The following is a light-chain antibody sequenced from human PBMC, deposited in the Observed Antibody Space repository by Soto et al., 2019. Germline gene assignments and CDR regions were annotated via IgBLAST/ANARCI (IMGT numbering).Light chain of an antibody. CDR2: AAS. CDR1: QAISNY. CDR3: QQTYTYPNS. V-gene: IGKV1-39*01. J-gene: IGKJ1*01. Sequence: IHMTKSPASLSASPRYRVTITRRSSQAISNYVSWYQQEPRKAPRLLIYAASSLQSGVPSRFSASGSGTDFTLTISGLQPEDFGTYFCQQTYTYPNSFGQGTKVDIK.